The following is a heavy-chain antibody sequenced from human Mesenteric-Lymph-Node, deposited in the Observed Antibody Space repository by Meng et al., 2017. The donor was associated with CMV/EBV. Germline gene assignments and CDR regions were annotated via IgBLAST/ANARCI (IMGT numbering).Heavy chain of an antibody. CDR3: AKGAAGWLPAYFYYCMDL. D-gene: IGHD5-12*01. CDR1: GYRFADYW. CDR2: VYPGGSDT. Sequence: GESLKISCKGSGYRFADYWIGWVRHMPGKGLEWMGIVYPGGSDTRYNPSFQGRVTFSVDKSISTAYMQWSSLKASDTAIYYCAKGAAGWLPAYFYYCMDLWGQGTTVTVSS. J-gene: IGHJ6*02. V-gene: IGHV5-51*01.